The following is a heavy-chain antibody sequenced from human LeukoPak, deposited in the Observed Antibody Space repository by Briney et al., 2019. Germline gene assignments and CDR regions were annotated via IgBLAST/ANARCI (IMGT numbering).Heavy chain of an antibody. Sequence: GGSLRLSCEVSGFTFSVYSMNWVCQAPGEGLQWVTSISSDGVYTYYADSVKGRFTISRDNAKDSLYLQMVTLRAEDTAVYYCARDILEGVGNWFDPWGQGTLVTVSS. V-gene: IGHV3-21*01. D-gene: IGHD3-3*01. CDR2: ISSDGVYT. J-gene: IGHJ5*02. CDR3: ARDILEGVGNWFDP. CDR1: GFTFSVYS.